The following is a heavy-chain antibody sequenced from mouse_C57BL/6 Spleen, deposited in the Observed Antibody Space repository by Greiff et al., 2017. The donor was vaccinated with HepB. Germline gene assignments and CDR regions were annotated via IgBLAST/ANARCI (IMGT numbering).Heavy chain of an antibody. CDR3: ARLETGAFDY. V-gene: IGHV1-22*01. CDR2: INPNNGGT. Sequence: VQLKESGPELVKPGASVKMSCKASGYTFTDYNMHWVKQSHGKSLEWIGYINPNNGGTSYNQKFKGKATLTVNKSSSTAYMELRSLTSEDSAVYYCARLETGAFDYWGQGTTLTVSS. CDR1: GYTFTDYN. D-gene: IGHD4-1*01. J-gene: IGHJ2*01.